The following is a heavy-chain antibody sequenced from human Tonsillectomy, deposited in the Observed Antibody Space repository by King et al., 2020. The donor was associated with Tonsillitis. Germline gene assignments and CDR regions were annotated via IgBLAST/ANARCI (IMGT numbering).Heavy chain of an antibody. CDR1: GFTFSSYG. Sequence: VQLVESGGGVVQPGGSLRLSCAASGFTFSSYGIHWVRQAPGKGLEWVAFIRFDGGEKYYTDSVKGRFNISRDNSKNTLYLEMNSLRAEDTAMYYCAKDLVRGSGNYYNRYSYYAMDVWGQGTTVTVSS. V-gene: IGHV3-30*02. J-gene: IGHJ6*02. CDR3: AKDLVRGSGNYYNRYSYYAMDV. D-gene: IGHD3-10*01. CDR2: IRFDGGEK.